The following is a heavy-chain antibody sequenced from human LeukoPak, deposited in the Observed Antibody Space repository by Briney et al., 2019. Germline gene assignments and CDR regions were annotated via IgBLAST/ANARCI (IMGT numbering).Heavy chain of an antibody. V-gene: IGHV4-34*01. Sequence: PSQTLSLTCAVYGGSFSGYYWSWIRQPPGKGLEWIGEINHSGSTNYNPSLKSRVTISVDTSKNQFSLKLSSVTAADTAVYYCARVKGHNWSVLIYYYGMDVWGKGTTVNVSS. CDR1: GGSFSGYY. D-gene: IGHD1-1*01. J-gene: IGHJ6*04. CDR2: INHSGST. CDR3: ARVKGHNWSVLIYYYGMDV.